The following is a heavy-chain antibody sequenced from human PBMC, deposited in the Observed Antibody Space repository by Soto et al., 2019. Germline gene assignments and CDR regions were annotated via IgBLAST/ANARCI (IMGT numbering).Heavy chain of an antibody. D-gene: IGHD3-16*01. V-gene: IGHV1-46*01. CDR2: INPSGGST. CDR3: ARAEGSIMITPKPLDAFDI. Sequence: ASVKVSCKASGYTFTSYYMHWVRQAPGQGLEWMGIINPSGGSTSYAQKFQGRVTMTRDTSTSTVYMELSSLRSEDTAVYYCARAEGSIMITPKPLDAFDIWGQGTMVTVSS. J-gene: IGHJ3*02. CDR1: GYTFTSYY.